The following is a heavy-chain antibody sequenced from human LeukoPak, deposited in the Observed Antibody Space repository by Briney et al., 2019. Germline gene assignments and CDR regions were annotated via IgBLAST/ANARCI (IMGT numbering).Heavy chain of an antibody. D-gene: IGHD5-12*01. CDR3: AGAYSAYDPFDY. CDR1: GSTFINYW. J-gene: IGHJ4*02. CDR2: LNADGNSI. Sequence: PGGSLRLSCAASGSTFINYWMHWVRQAPGKGLVWVSRLNADGNSITYADSVRGRFTISRDNAKNTVHLQMNGLRVEDTAIYFCAGAYSAYDPFDYWGQGILVTVSS. V-gene: IGHV3-74*01.